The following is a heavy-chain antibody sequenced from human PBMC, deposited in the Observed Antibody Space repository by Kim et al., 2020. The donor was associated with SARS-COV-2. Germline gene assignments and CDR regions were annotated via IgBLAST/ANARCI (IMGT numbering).Heavy chain of an antibody. J-gene: IGHJ4*02. D-gene: IGHD1-26*01. Sequence: GGSLRLSCAASGFSFDRFSMHWVRQVPGKGLEWVSLINRNGVVTYYADSVKGRFTISRDNGKNFLYLQMNSLTTDDTALYYCVKELLGSQYVPSDWGQGTLVTVSS. CDR3: VKELLGSQYVPSD. CDR2: INRNGVVT. CDR1: GFSFDRFS. V-gene: IGHV3-43*01.